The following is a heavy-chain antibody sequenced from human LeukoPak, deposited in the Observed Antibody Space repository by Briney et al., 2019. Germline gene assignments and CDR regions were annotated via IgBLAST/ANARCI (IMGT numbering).Heavy chain of an antibody. Sequence: SETLSLTCTVSGGPISSYYWSWIRQPPGKGLEWIGYIYYSGSTNYNPSLKSRVTISVDTSKNQFSLKLSSVTAADTAVYYCARLGYSSSHLDYWGQGTLVTVSS. J-gene: IGHJ4*02. D-gene: IGHD6-13*01. CDR2: IYYSGST. CDR3: ARLGYSSSHLDY. CDR1: GGPISSYY. V-gene: IGHV4-59*08.